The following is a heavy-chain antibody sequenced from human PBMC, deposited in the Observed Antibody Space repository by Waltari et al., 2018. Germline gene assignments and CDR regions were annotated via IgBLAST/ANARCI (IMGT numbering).Heavy chain of an antibody. D-gene: IGHD4-4*01. V-gene: IGHV3-23*01. CDR2: ISGSGGST. CDR1: GFTFSSSA. CDR3: AKDGSGEDYSFDY. J-gene: IGHJ4*02. Sequence: EVPLLESGGGLVQPGGSLRLPCAASGFTFSSSAMIWVRQAPGKGLEGVSAISGSGGSTYYADSVKGRFTISRDNSKNTLYLQMNSLRAEDTAVYYCAKDGSGEDYSFDYWGQGTLVTVSS.